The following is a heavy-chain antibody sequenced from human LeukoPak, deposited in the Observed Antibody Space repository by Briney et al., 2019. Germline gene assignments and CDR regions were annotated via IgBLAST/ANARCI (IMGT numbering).Heavy chain of an antibody. CDR1: GGTFSSYA. CDR3: ATSSNAPGNH. Sequence: AASVKVSCKASGGTFSSYAMSWVRQAPGKGLEWVANIKEDGSAQYYVGSVKGRFTISRDNAKNSLNLQMNSLRAEDTAVYYCATSSNAPGNHWGQGTLVTVSS. J-gene: IGHJ5*02. D-gene: IGHD2-2*01. V-gene: IGHV3-7*01. CDR2: IKEDGSAQ.